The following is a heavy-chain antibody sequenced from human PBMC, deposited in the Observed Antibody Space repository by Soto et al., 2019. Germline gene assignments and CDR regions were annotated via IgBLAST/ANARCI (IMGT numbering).Heavy chain of an antibody. CDR2: ISGSGGST. V-gene: IGHV3-23*01. D-gene: IGHD2-8*01. J-gene: IGHJ6*02. CDR1: GFTFSSYA. Sequence: PGGSLRLSCAASGFTFSSYAMSWVRQAPGKGLEWVSAISGSGGSTYYADSVKGRFTISRDNSKNTLYLQINSLRAEDTAVYYCAKGVLMVYAIQDGMDVWGQGTTVTVSS. CDR3: AKGVLMVYAIQDGMDV.